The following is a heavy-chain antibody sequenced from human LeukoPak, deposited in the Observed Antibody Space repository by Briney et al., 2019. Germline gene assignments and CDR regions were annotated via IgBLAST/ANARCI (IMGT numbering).Heavy chain of an antibody. CDR2: IIGSSGST. D-gene: IGHD5-12*01. Sequence: GGSLRLSCVASGFSFNNYAVNWFRQAPGKGLEWVSLIIGSSGSTFYADSVKGRFTISRDKSKNTLYLQMNSLRAEDTAVYYCAKGAYDYIEIAYFDYWGQGSLVTVSS. J-gene: IGHJ4*02. V-gene: IGHV3-23*01. CDR3: AKGAYDYIEIAYFDY. CDR1: GFSFNNYA.